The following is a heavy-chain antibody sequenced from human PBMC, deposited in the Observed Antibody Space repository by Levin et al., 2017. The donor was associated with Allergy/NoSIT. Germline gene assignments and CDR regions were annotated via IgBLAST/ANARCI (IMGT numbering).Heavy chain of an antibody. CDR2: IYYSGSA. CDR1: GGSISSPDYN. J-gene: IGHJ4*02. D-gene: IGHD6-13*01. Sequence: SETLSLTCTVSGGSISSPDYNWSWIRQPPGKGLEWIGYIYYSGSAYYSPSLKSRIIISVDTSKNHFSLELRSVTAADTAVYYCARGSCPYFDNWGQGTLVTVSS. CDR3: ARGSCPYFDN. V-gene: IGHV4-30-4*01.